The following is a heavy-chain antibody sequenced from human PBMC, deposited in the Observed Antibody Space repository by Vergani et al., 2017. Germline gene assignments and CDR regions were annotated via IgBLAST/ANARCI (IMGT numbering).Heavy chain of an antibody. CDR1: GFTLSNYD. J-gene: IGHJ4*02. V-gene: IGHV3-30*02. CDR2: IQFVGRKQ. D-gene: IGHD3-16*01. CDR3: AKHFRGWGIDY. Sequence: QVQLVESGGGVVQRGGSLRLSCATSGFTLSNYDMQRIRQGPGKGLEFVDFIQFVGRKQYYADSVKGRFTLSRDFSKNTLYLQRNILRTDGTATYYCAKHFRGWGIDYWGQGTQVIVSS.